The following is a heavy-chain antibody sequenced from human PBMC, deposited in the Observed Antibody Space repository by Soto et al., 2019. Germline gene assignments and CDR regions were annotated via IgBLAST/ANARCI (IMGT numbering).Heavy chain of an antibody. CDR1: GFTFSSYG. CDR2: ISYDGSNK. V-gene: IGHV3-30*18. CDR3: AKTTGDYPLYWYFDL. J-gene: IGHJ2*01. Sequence: QEQLVESGGGVVQPGRSLRLTCADSGFTFSSYGMYWVRQAPGKGLEWVAIISYDGSNKYYADSVKGRFTISRDNSKNTLYLQMNSLRAEDTAVYYCAKTTGDYPLYWYFDLWGRGTLVTVSS. D-gene: IGHD4-17*01.